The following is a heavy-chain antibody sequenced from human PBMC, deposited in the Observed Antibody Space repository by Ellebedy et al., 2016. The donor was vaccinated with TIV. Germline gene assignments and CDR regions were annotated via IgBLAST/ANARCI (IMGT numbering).Heavy chain of an antibody. CDR3: AALRGNCGGDSCY. V-gene: IGHV4-39*01. CDR1: GDSISSSSDY. Sequence: MPSETLSLTCSVSGDSISSSSDYWGWIRQPPWKGLEGTGRFYSNGGTYYNPSLKSRVTISLDTSQNRFSLKLTSVPAADTAGYDCAALRGNCGGDSCYWGQGTLVIVSS. CDR2: FYSNGGT. D-gene: IGHD2-21*01. J-gene: IGHJ4*02.